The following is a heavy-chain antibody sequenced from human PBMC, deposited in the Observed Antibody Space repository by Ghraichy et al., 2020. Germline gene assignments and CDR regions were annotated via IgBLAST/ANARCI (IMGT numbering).Heavy chain of an antibody. CDR1: GFTFSSYA. Sequence: GSLNISCAASGFTFSSYAMSWVRQAPGKGLEWVSAISGSGGSTYYADSVKGRFTISRDNSKNTLYLQMNSLRAEDTAVYYCAKLGGVGATPLYYYYGMDVWGQGTTVTVSS. D-gene: IGHD1-26*01. CDR3: AKLGGVGATPLYYYYGMDV. J-gene: IGHJ6*02. V-gene: IGHV3-23*01. CDR2: ISGSGGST.